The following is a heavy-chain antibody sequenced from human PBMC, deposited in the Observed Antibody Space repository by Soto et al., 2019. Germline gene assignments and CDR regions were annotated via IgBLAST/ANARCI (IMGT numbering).Heavy chain of an antibody. J-gene: IGHJ6*02. Sequence: QVQLVQSGAEVKKPGASVKVSCKASGYTFTSYGISWVRQAPGQGLEWMGWISAYNGNTNYAQKLQGKVTMTTDTSTSTAYMELRSLRSDDTAVYYCARELLTTHYYYYGMDVWGQGTTVTVSS. CDR3: ARELLTTHYYYYGMDV. D-gene: IGHD4-4*01. V-gene: IGHV1-18*01. CDR2: ISAYNGNT. CDR1: GYTFTSYG.